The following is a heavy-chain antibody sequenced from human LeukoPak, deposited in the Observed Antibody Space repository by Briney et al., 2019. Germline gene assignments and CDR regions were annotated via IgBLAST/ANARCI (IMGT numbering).Heavy chain of an antibody. CDR1: GGSISSHY. V-gene: IGHV4-59*11. CDR2: MHYRGNT. J-gene: IGHJ4*02. CDR3: ARDEYYYGSGSYYTFDY. Sequence: SETLSLTCTVSGGSISSHYWSWIRQSPGKGLEWIGFMHYRGNTNSNPSLRSRVTISMDTSKNQFSLKLSSVTAADTAVYYCARDEYYYGSGSYYTFDYWGQGTLVTVSS. D-gene: IGHD3-10*01.